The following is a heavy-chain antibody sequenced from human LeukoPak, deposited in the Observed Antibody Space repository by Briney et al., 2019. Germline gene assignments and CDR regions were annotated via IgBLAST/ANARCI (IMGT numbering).Heavy chain of an antibody. CDR1: GFTFSSYA. V-gene: IGHV3-23*01. J-gene: IGHJ4*02. Sequence: AGGSLRLSCAASGFTFSSYAMSWVRQAPGKGLEWVSAISGSGGSTYYADSVKGRFTISRDNSKNTLYLQMNSLRAEDTAVYYCAKDKFSGYSYGYANFDYWGQGTLVTVSS. CDR3: AKDKFSGYSYGYANFDY. CDR2: ISGSGGST. D-gene: IGHD5-18*01.